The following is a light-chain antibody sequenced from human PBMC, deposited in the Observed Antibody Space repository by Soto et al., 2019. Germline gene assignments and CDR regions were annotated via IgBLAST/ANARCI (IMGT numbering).Light chain of an antibody. V-gene: IGKV1-5*03. CDR2: KAS. Sequence: DIQMTQSPSTLSASVGDRVTITCRASQNINRWLAWYQQRPGKAPNLLIHKASTLEVGVPSRFSGSASGTEFTLTISSLQPDDFAVYFCLQYNVSPLSFGGGTKVEIK. CDR1: QNINRW. CDR3: LQYNVSPLS. J-gene: IGKJ4*01.